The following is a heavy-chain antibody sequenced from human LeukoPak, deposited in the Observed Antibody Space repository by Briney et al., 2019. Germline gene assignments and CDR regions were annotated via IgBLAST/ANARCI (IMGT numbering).Heavy chain of an antibody. D-gene: IGHD3-10*01. J-gene: IGHJ4*02. CDR3: AGRGSGSYFDY. V-gene: IGHV3-23*01. CDR1: GFTFNTYA. CDR2: ISVSGSST. Sequence: GGSLRLSCAASGFTFNTYAMNWVRQAPGKGLEWVSVISVSGSSTYYADSVKGRFTISRDNSKNTLYLQMNSLGAEDTAVYFCAGRGSGSYFDYWGQGTLVTVSS.